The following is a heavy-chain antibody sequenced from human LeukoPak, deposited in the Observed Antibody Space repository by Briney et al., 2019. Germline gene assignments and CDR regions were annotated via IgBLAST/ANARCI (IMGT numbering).Heavy chain of an antibody. V-gene: IGHV3-30-3*01. CDR1: GFTFSSYA. CDR3: ARESLSGDHLDY. Sequence: GRSLRLSCAASGFTFSSYAMHWVRQAPGKGLEWVAVISYDGSNKYYADSVKGRFTISRDNSKNTLYLQMNSLRAEDTAVYYCARESLSGDHLDYWGQGTLVTVSS. CDR2: ISYDGSNK. J-gene: IGHJ4*02. D-gene: IGHD7-27*01.